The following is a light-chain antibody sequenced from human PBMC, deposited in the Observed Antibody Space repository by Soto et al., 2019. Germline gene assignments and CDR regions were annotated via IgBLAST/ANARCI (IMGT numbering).Light chain of an antibody. CDR1: SSNIGAGYD. J-gene: IGLJ3*02. Sequence: QAVVTQPPSVSGAPGQRVTISCTGNSSNIGAGYDVHWYQQLPGTGPKLLIFGNTNRPSGVPDRFSGSKSGTSASLAITGLQAEDEADYHCQSYDSNLIVVFGGGTQLTVL. V-gene: IGLV1-40*01. CDR2: GNT. CDR3: QSYDSNLIVV.